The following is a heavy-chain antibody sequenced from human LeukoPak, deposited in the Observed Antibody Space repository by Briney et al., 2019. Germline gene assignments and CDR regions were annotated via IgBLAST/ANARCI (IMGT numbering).Heavy chain of an antibody. CDR3: AGQYYDILTGYWGFDY. CDR2: IYYSGST. D-gene: IGHD3-9*01. J-gene: IGHJ4*02. V-gene: IGHV4-59*08. Sequence: SETLSLTCAVYGGSFSGYYWSWIRQPPGKGLEWIGYIYYSGSTNYNPSLKSRVTISVDTSKNQFSLKLSSVTAADTAVYYCAGQYYDILTGYWGFDYWGQGTLVTVSS. CDR1: GGSFSGYY.